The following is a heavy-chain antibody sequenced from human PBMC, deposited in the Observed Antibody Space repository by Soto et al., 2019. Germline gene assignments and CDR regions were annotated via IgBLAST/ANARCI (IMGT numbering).Heavy chain of an antibody. Sequence: EVQLVATGGGLVQPGGSLTLSCAASGYTVKSNSISWVRQAPGEGLQWVSVIYSDGSTYYTASVRGRFTISRDDSKNTVYLQMNSLRAEDTAFYYCVRHTVAGFYFDLWGQGTLVTVSS. CDR2: IYSDGST. J-gene: IGHJ4*02. CDR3: VRHTVAGFYFDL. D-gene: IGHD4-17*01. V-gene: IGHV3-53*02. CDR1: GYTVKSNS.